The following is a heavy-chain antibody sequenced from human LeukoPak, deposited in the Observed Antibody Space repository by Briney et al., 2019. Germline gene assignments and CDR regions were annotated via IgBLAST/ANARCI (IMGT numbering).Heavy chain of an antibody. V-gene: IGHV1-69*04. J-gene: IGHJ4*02. D-gene: IGHD3-22*01. CDR3: ARDLFYDSSGEPDY. Sequence: ASVKVSCKASGGTFSSYAISWVRQAPGQGLEWMGRIIPIFGIANYAQKFQGRVTITADKSTSTAYMELSSLRSEDTAVYYCARDLFYDSSGEPDYWGQGTLVTVSS. CDR2: IIPIFGIA. CDR1: GGTFSSYA.